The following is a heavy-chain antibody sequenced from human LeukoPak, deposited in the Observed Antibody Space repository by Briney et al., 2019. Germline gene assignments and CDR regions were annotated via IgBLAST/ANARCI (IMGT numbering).Heavy chain of an antibody. V-gene: IGHV3-23*01. D-gene: IGHD3-10*01. CDR3: AKGRVRGGAADIGGY. J-gene: IGHJ4*02. CDR2: ISGSGGST. Sequence: GGSLRLSCAASGFTFSSYAMSWVRQAPGKGLEWVRQAPGKGLEWVSAISGSGGSTYYADSVKGRFTISRDNPRNTLFLQMNSLRAEDTAIYYCAKGRVRGGAADIGGYWGQGTLVTVSS. CDR1: GFTFSSYA.